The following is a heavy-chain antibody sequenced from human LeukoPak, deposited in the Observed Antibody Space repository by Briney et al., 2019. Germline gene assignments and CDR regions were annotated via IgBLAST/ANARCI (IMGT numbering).Heavy chain of an antibody. CDR1: GGSISSGSYY. J-gene: IGHJ6*03. CDR3: ARNYYYYYMDV. CDR2: IYTSGST. Sequence: PSQTLSLTCIVSGGSISSGSYYWSWIRQPAGKGLEWIGRIYTSGSTNYNPSLKSRVTISVDTSKNQFSLKLSSVAAADTAVYYCARNYYYYYMDVWGKGTTVTISS. V-gene: IGHV4-61*02.